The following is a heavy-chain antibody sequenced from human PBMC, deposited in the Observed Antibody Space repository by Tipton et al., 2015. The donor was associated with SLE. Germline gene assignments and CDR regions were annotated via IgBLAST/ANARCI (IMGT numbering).Heavy chain of an antibody. CDR1: GGSFSGYY. D-gene: IGHD3-10*01. CDR3: AKYASGTMFEY. CDR2: SNPSGST. J-gene: IGHJ4*02. V-gene: IGHV4-34*01. Sequence: TLSLTCAVYGGSFSGYYWSWIRQPPGKGLEWIGESNPSGSTNYNPSIKSRVTISADTAKHQFSLRLTSVTAADTAVYYCAKYASGTMFEYWGQGTLVTVSS.